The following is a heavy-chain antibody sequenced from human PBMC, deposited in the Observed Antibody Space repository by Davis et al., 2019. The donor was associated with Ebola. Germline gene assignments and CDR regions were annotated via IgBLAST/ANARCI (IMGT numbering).Heavy chain of an antibody. Sequence: GESLKISCAASGLTVSANYMSWVRQAPGKGLEWVSHIYSGGGTYYADSVKGRFTISRDGSKNTLYLEMNSLTAEDTAVYYCSRDVNFEFYDYWGQGTLVTVSS. V-gene: IGHV3-53*01. CDR1: GLTVSANY. CDR3: SRDVNFEFYDY. D-gene: IGHD1-20*01. J-gene: IGHJ4*02. CDR2: IYSGGGT.